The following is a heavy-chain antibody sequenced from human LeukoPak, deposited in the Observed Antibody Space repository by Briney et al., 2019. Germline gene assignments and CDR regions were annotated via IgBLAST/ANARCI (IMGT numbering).Heavy chain of an antibody. V-gene: IGHV3-30*02. D-gene: IGHD1-26*01. CDR2: IRYDGSSK. J-gene: IGHJ3*02. Sequence: PGGSLRLSCAASGFTFNSYGIHWVRQAPGKGLEWVAFIRYDGSSKYYVDSVKGRFTISRDNSKNTLYLQMNSLRAEDTAVYYCAKDLKVGSIYPGTFDIWGQGTMVTASS. CDR1: GFTFNSYG. CDR3: AKDLKVGSIYPGTFDI.